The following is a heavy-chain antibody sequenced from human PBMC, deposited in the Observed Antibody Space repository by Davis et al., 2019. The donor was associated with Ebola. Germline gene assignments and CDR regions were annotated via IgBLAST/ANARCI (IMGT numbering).Heavy chain of an antibody. CDR3: ARDLYSGSYYY. Sequence: PSETLSLTCAVYGGSFSGYYWSWIRQPPGKGLEWIGEINHSGSTYYNPSLKSRVTISVDRSKNQFSLKLSSVTAADTAVYYCARDLYSGSYYYWGQGTLVTVSS. CDR1: GGSFSGYY. CDR2: INHSGST. D-gene: IGHD1-26*01. V-gene: IGHV4-34*01. J-gene: IGHJ4*02.